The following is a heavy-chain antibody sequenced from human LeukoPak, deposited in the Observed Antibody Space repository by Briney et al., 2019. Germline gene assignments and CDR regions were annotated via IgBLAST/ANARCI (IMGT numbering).Heavy chain of an antibody. CDR3: AKVGRVVVVAAQTNAFDI. D-gene: IGHD2-15*01. CDR2: IRYDGSNK. V-gene: IGHV3-30*02. CDR1: GFTFSSYG. J-gene: IGHJ3*02. Sequence: GGSLRLSCAASGFTFSSYGMHWVRQAPGKGLEWVAFIRYDGSNKYYADSVKGRFTISRDNSKNTLYLQMNSLRAEDTAVYYCAKVGRVVVVAAQTNAFDIWGQGTMVTVSS.